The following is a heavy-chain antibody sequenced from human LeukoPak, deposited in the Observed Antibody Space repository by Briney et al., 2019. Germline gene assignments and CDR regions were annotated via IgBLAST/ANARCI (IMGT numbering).Heavy chain of an antibody. J-gene: IGHJ6*03. V-gene: IGHV1-69*06. CDR1: GYTFTSYA. D-gene: IGHD3-16*01. CDR3: ARARGGSYYYMDV. CDR2: IIPIFGTA. Sequence: SVKVSCKASGYTFTSYAISWVRQAPGQGLEWMGGIIPIFGTANYAQKFQGRVTITADKSTSTAYMELSSLRPEDTAVYYCARARGGSYYYMDVWGKGTTVTISS.